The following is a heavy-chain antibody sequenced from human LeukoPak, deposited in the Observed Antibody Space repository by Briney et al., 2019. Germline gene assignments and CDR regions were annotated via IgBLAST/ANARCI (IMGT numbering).Heavy chain of an antibody. V-gene: IGHV1-8*03. D-gene: IGHD3-3*01. CDR2: MNPNSGNT. CDR1: GYTFTSYD. CDR3: ARGLDFWSGYLYDNWFDP. J-gene: IGHJ5*02. Sequence: ASVKVSCKASGYTFTSYDINWVRQATGQGLEWMGWMNPNSGNTGYAQKFQGRVTITRNTSISTAYMELSSLRSEDTAVYYCARGLDFWSGYLYDNWFDPWGQGTLVTVSS.